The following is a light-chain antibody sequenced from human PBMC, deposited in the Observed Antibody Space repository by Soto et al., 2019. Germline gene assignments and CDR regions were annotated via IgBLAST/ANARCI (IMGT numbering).Light chain of an antibody. CDR2: GAS. V-gene: IGKV3-20*01. Sequence: EIVLTQSPGTLSLSPGERATLSCRASQSVSSSYLAWYQQKPGQAPRLLIYGASCRATGIPDRFSGSGSGTDFTLTISRLEPEDFAVYYCQLYRSSPLTFGGGTKVEIK. CDR1: QSVSSSY. J-gene: IGKJ4*01. CDR3: QLYRSSPLT.